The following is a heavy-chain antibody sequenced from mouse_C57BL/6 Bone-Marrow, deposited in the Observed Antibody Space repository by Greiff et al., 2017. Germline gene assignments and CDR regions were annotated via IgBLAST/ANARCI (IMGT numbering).Heavy chain of an antibody. J-gene: IGHJ3*01. CDR2: IDPEDGAT. CDR1: GFNIKDYY. V-gene: IGHV14-2*01. D-gene: IGHD2-1*01. CDR3: ARRYYGNYAWFAY. Sequence: VKLQQSGAELVKPGASVKLSCTASGFNIKDYYMHWVKQRTEQSLEWIGRIDPEDGATKYAPNFPGKATITADTTSNTAYLQLSSLTSEDTAVYYCARRYYGNYAWFAYWGQGTLVTGSA.